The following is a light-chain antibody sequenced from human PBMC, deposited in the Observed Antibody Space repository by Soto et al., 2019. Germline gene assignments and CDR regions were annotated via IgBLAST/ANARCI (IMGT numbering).Light chain of an antibody. CDR1: QGISSY. CDR3: QQANSFPRT. J-gene: IGKJ3*01. CDR2: AAS. Sequence: DIQMTQSPSSVSASVGDRVTITCRASQGISSYLAWYQQRPGSAPKLLIYAASSLQSGVPSRFSGSGSGTDFTLTINSLQPEDFATYYCQQANSFPRTFGPGTKVDFK. V-gene: IGKV1-12*01.